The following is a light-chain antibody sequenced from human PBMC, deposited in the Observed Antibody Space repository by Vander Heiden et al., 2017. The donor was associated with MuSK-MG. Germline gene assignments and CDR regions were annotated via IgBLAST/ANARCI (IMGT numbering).Light chain of an antibody. CDR1: QSVSSSY. J-gene: IGKJ5*01. CDR2: SAS. Sequence: EIVLTQPPGTLSLSPGERATLSCRASQSVSSSYLAWYQQKPGQAPKLLIYSASSRATGIPDRFSGSGSGTDFTLTISRLEPEDFAVYYCQQYGSFFGQGTRLEIK. CDR3: QQYGSF. V-gene: IGKV3-20*01.